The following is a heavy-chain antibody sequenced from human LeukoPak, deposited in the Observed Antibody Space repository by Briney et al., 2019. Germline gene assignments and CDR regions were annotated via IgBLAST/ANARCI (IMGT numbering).Heavy chain of an antibody. CDR3: ARDSCSGGSCFLDP. V-gene: IGHV3-33*01. CDR2: IWYDGSNK. J-gene: IGHJ5*02. CDR1: GFTFSSYG. Sequence: PGRSLRLSCAASGFTFSSYGMHWVRQAPGKGLEWVAVIWYDGSNKYYADSVKGRFTISRDNSKNTLYLQMNSLRAEDTAVYYCARDSCSGGSCFLDPWGQGTLVTVSS. D-gene: IGHD2-15*01.